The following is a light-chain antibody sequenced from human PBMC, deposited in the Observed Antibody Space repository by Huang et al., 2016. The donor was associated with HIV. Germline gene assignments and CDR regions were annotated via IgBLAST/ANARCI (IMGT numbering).Light chain of an antibody. CDR3: QQYGSSPPT. CDR1: QSISSSY. CDR2: GAS. Sequence: EIVLTQSPGTLSLSPGERATLSCRASQSISSSYLAWYHQQPGQAPRLVIYGASSMVSGIPDRFSGSGSGTDFTLTISRLEPEDFAVYYCQQYGSSPPTFGQGTKVEIK. V-gene: IGKV3-20*01. J-gene: IGKJ1*01.